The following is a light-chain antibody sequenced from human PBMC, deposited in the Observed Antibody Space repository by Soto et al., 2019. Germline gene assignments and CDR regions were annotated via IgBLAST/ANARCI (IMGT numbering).Light chain of an antibody. CDR1: ISDVGGYNF. Sequence: QYALAQPASVSGSPGQSTTISCTGTISDVGGYNFVSWYQQYPGKAPKLMICDVSNRPSGVSNRFSGSKSGNTASLTISGLQAEDEADYYCSSFTGSNYVFGTGTKVTVL. J-gene: IGLJ1*01. V-gene: IGLV2-14*03. CDR3: SSFTGSNYV. CDR2: DVS.